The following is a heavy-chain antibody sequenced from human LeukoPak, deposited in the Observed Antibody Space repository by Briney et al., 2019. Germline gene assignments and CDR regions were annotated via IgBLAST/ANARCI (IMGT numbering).Heavy chain of an antibody. J-gene: IGHJ4*02. CDR3: ARHTIPYYYDSSGSFDY. CDR2: IYPGDSDT. V-gene: IGHV5-51*01. Sequence: GESLKISCKGSGYSFTSYWIGWVRQMPGKGLEWMGIIYPGDSDTRYSPSFQGQVTISADKSISTAYLQWSSLKASYTAMYYCARHTIPYYYDSSGSFDYWGQGTLVTVSS. D-gene: IGHD3-22*01. CDR1: GYSFTSYW.